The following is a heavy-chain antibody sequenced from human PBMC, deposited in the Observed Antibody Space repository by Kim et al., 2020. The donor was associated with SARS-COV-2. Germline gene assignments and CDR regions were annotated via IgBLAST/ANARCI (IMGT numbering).Heavy chain of an antibody. CDR1: GGSFSGYY. J-gene: IGHJ4*02. CDR2: INHSGST. D-gene: IGHD4-17*01. V-gene: IGHV4-34*01. Sequence: SETLSLTCAVYGGSFSGYYWSWIRQPPGKGLEWIGEINHSGSTNYNPTLKSRVTISVDTSKNQFSLMLSSVTAADTAVYYCARVDYGDYGLDYWGQGTLVTVSS. CDR3: ARVDYGDYGLDY.